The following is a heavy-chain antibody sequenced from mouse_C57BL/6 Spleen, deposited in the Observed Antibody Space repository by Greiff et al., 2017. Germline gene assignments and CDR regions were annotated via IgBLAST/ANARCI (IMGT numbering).Heavy chain of an antibody. CDR1: GYTFTSYW. Sequence: VQLQQPGAELVRPGSSVKLSCKASGYTFTSYWMHWVKQRPIQGLEWIGNIDPSDSETHYNQKFKDKATLTVDKSSSTAYMQLSSLTSEDSAVYYCARGDYDYDEGYYAMDYWGQGTSVTVSS. V-gene: IGHV1-52*01. CDR2: IDPSDSET. D-gene: IGHD2-4*01. J-gene: IGHJ4*01. CDR3: ARGDYDYDEGYYAMDY.